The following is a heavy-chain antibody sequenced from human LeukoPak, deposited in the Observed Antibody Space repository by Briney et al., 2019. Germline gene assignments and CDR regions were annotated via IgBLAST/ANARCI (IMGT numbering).Heavy chain of an antibody. V-gene: IGHV3-7*03. J-gene: IGHJ4*02. Sequence: GGSLRLSCAASGLIFSRHWMNWVRQAPGKGLEWVANITPDGSNERHVDSVKGRFTISRDNSKNSLYLQMNSLRAEDTALYYCAKDMAAYYYASGNIDYWGQGTLVTVSS. CDR1: GLIFSRHW. CDR3: AKDMAAYYYASGNIDY. CDR2: ITPDGSNE. D-gene: IGHD3-10*01.